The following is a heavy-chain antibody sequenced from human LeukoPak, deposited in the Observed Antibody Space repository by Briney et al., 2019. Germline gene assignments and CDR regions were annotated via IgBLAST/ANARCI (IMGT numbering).Heavy chain of an antibody. CDR2: VNRVGYT. J-gene: IGHJ5*02. CDR1: GASFAGYS. V-gene: IGHV4-34*01. CDR3: ARERVVSDYNWFDP. Sequence: SDTLSLTCAVHGASFAGYSWSWIRQSPGKGLEWIGEVNRVGYTIYNPSLKSRVNISIDTSTTQFSLRLSSVTVADTAVYFCARERVVSDYNWFDPWGQGTLVTVSS. D-gene: IGHD6-25*01.